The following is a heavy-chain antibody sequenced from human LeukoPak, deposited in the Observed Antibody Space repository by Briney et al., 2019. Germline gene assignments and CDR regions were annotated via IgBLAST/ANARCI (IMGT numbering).Heavy chain of an antibody. V-gene: IGHV1-18*01. CDR3: ARDQHDSSGYPFDY. J-gene: IGHJ4*02. D-gene: IGHD3-22*01. CDR2: ISAYNGST. CDR1: GYTFTCYG. Sequence: GASVKVSCKASGYTFTCYGISWVRQAPGQGLEWMGWISAYNGSTNYAQKLQGRVTMTTDTSTSTAYMELRSLRSDDTAVYYCARDQHDSSGYPFDYWGQGTLVTVSS.